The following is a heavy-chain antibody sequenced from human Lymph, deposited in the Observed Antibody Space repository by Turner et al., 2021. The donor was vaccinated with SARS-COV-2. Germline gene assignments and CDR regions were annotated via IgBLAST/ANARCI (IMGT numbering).Heavy chain of an antibody. V-gene: IGHV3-33*01. CDR2: IWFDGSNK. CDR3: ARHNGGRLDY. Sequence: QVQLVESGGGVVQPGRSLRLSCAASEFTFSNSGMHWVRQAPGKGLDWVAVIWFDGSNKYYADSVKGRFTISRDNSNNTLYLQMNSLRAEDTAVYYCARHNGGRLDYWGQGTLVTVSS. J-gene: IGHJ4*02. D-gene: IGHD3-16*01. CDR1: EFTFSNSG.